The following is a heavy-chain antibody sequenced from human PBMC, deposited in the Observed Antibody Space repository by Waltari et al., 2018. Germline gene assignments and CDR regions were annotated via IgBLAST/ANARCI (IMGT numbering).Heavy chain of an antibody. CDR3: ARDYCDRTNCHGMDV. CDR2: ISYNARNI. Sequence: QVQLVESGGGVVQPGRSLRLSCAASEFTFSSYAMHWVRQAPGKGLEWGAGISYNARNIYYVDSVKGRFTISRDNSKKTLYLQMNSLRAEDTAVYYCARDYCDRTNCHGMDVWGQGTTVIVSS. D-gene: IGHD3-22*01. V-gene: IGHV3-30*04. CDR1: EFTFSSYA. J-gene: IGHJ6*02.